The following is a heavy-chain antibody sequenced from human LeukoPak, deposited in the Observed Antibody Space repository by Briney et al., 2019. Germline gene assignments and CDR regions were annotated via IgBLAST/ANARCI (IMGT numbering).Heavy chain of an antibody. J-gene: IGHJ2*01. CDR2: INQDGSEM. V-gene: IGHV3-7*01. CDR1: GFTFCNYW. Sequence: GGSLRLSCAASGFTFCNYWMSWVRQAPGKGLECLAHINQDGSEMYYVDSVKGRFTISRANGKNSLYLQINSLRADDTAVYYCAGDQGRKIVVRTTNLYFDLWGRGTLVTVSS. CDR3: AGDQGRKIVVRTTNLYFDL. D-gene: IGHD2-2*01.